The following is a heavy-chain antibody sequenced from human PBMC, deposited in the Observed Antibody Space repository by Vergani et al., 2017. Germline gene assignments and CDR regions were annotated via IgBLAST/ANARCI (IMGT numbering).Heavy chain of an antibody. CDR1: GFTFNRSV. J-gene: IGHJ3*02. D-gene: IGHD4-17*01. V-gene: IGHV1-58*01. CDR3: AAAYGDYRRVDAFDI. CDR2: IVVGSGNT. Sequence: QMQLVQSGPEVKKPGTSVKVSCKASGFTFNRSVVQWVRQARGQRLEWIGWIVVGSGNTNHAQKFQERVTITRDMSTSTAYMELSSLRSEDTAVYYCAAAYGDYRRVDAFDIWGQGTMVTVSS.